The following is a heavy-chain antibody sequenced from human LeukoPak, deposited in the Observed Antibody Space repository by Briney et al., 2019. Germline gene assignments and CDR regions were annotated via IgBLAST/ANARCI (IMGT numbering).Heavy chain of an antibody. CDR2: IYYSGNI. J-gene: IGHJ4*02. CDR3: RVDTPFFDY. D-gene: IGHD5-18*01. V-gene: IGHV4-59*01. Sequence: SETLSLTCTVSGGSISSYYWSWIRQPPGKGLEWIGYIYYSGNINYNPSLKSRVTISVDTSKNQFSLKLSSVTAADTAVYYCRVDTPFFDYWGQGTLVTVSS. CDR1: GGSISSYY.